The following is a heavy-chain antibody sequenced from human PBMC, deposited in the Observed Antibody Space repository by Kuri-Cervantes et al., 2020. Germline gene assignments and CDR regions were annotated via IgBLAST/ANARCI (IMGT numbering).Heavy chain of an antibody. Sequence: SCAASGFTFDDYAMHWVRQAPGKGLEWVSGISWNSGSIGYADSVKGRFTISRDNAKNSLYLQMNSLRAEDTAVYYCARVGIAAAGPYYFDYWGQGTLVTVSS. CDR2: ISWNSGSI. CDR3: ARVGIAAAGPYYFDY. J-gene: IGHJ4*02. D-gene: IGHD6-13*01. V-gene: IGHV3-9*01. CDR1: GFTFDDYA.